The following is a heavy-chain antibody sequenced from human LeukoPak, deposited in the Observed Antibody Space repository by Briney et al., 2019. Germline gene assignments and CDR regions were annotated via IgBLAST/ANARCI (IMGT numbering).Heavy chain of an antibody. CDR1: GGTFSSYA. V-gene: IGHV1-69*13. D-gene: IGHD3-10*01. CDR3: ARDRRITMVRGVDNWFDP. J-gene: IGHJ5*02. Sequence: GASVKVSCKASGGTFSSYAISWVRQAPGQGLEWMGGIIPIFGTANYAQKFQGRVTITADEPTSTAYMELSSLRSEDTAVYYCARDRRITMVRGVDNWFDPWGQGTLVTVSS. CDR2: IIPIFGTA.